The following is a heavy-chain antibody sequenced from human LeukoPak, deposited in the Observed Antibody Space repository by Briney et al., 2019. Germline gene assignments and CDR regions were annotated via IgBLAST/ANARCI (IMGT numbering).Heavy chain of an antibody. CDR2: MNPNSGNT. V-gene: IGHV1-8*03. CDR1: GYTFTSYD. D-gene: IGHD3-10*01. CDR3: ASPIGGGDAFDI. J-gene: IGHJ3*02. Sequence: ASVKVSCKASGYTFTSYDINWERQATGQGLEWMGWMNPNSGNTGYAQKFQGRVTITRNTSISTAYMELSSLRSEDTAVYYCASPIGGGDAFDIWGQGTMVTVSS.